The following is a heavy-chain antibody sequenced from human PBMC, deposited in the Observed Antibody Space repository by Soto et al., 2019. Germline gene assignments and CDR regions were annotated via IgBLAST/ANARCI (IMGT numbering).Heavy chain of an antibody. V-gene: IGHV5-51*01. CDR3: ARPYYDSSGYLVIN. CDR2: IYPGDSDT. CDR1: GYTFTTYW. D-gene: IGHD3-22*01. J-gene: IGHJ4*02. Sequence: GESLKISCKGSGYTFTTYWIGWVRQMPGKGLECMGIIYPGDSDTRYSPSFQGQVTISADKSISTAYLHWSSLKASDTAMYYCARPYYDSSGYLVINWGQGTLVTVSS.